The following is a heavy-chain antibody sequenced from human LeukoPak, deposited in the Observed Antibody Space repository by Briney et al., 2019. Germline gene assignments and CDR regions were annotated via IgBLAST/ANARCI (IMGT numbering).Heavy chain of an antibody. CDR1: GYTFTSYY. CDR3: ARSYYYGSGSYYTLCYFDY. Sequence: GASVKVSCKASGYTFTSYYMHWVRQAPGQGLEWMGIINPSGGSTSYAQKFQGRVTMTRDTSTSTVYMELSSLRSEDTAVYYCARSYYYGSGSYYTLCYFDYWGQGTLVTVSS. CDR2: INPSGGST. V-gene: IGHV1-46*01. J-gene: IGHJ4*02. D-gene: IGHD3-10*01.